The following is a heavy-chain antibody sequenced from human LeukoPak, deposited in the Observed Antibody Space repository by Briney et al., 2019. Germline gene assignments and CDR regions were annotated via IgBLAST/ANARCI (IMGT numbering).Heavy chain of an antibody. J-gene: IGHJ4*02. D-gene: IGHD4-17*01. V-gene: IGHV3-30-3*01. CDR3: ARDRGDYGNVGPRYFDY. Sequence: GGSLRLSCAASGFTFSSYAMHWVRQAPGKGLEWVAVISYDGSNKYYADSVKGRFTISRNNSKNTLYLQMNSLRAEDTAVYYCARDRGDYGNVGPRYFDYWGQGTLVTVSS. CDR2: ISYDGSNK. CDR1: GFTFSSYA.